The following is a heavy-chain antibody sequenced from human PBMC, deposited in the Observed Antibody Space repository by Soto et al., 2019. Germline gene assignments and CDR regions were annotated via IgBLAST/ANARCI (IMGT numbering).Heavy chain of an antibody. D-gene: IGHD3-22*01. CDR2: ISYDGSNK. CDR1: GFPFSSYV. J-gene: IGHJ1*01. CDR3: AKAEGDYYDSSGYYGTFFQQ. Sequence: RLSCAASGFPFSSYVMHWVRQAPGKGLEWVAVISYDGSNKYYADSVKDRFTISRDNSKNTLYLQMYSLRAEDTAVYYCAKAEGDYYDSSGYYGTFFQQWGQGTLVTFSA. V-gene: IGHV3-30*18.